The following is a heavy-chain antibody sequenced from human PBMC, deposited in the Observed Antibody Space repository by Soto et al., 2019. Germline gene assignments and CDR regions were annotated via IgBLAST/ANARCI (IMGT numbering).Heavy chain of an antibody. Sequence: EVQLVESGGGLVRPGGSLRLSCAASGFTFSYYWMHWVRQAPGKGLVWVSRIHSDGSSTTYADFVKGRFIISRDNARNSVDLQTNSGRVEGTAVYYCARGDRGAFDLWGQGTVVTVSS. CDR3: ARGDRGAFDL. CDR1: GFTFSYYW. CDR2: IHSDGSST. J-gene: IGHJ3*01. V-gene: IGHV3-74*01.